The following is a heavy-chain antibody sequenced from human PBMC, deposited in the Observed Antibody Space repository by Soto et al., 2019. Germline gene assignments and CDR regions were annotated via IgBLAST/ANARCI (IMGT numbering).Heavy chain of an antibody. CDR2: IVVGSGKT. Sequence: GASVKVSWEASGFTFTRSGVQWGRQARGQSLEGVGLIVVGSGKTNYAQKFQERITITADESTSTAYMELSSLRSEDTALYYCARDNDFWVAKEFDPWGQGTLVTVSS. J-gene: IGHJ5*02. D-gene: IGHD3-3*01. CDR3: ARDNDFWVAKEFDP. CDR1: GFTFTRSG. V-gene: IGHV1-58*01.